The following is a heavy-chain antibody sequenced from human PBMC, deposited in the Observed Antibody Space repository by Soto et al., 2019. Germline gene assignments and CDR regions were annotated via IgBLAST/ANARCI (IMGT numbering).Heavy chain of an antibody. CDR2: IYYSGST. Sequence: SLTCTVSGGSISSGGYYWSWIRQHPGKGLEWIGYIYYSGSTYYNPSLKSRVTISVDTSKNQFSLKLSSVTAADTAVYYCARCPGEHYYYYGMDVWGQGTTVTVSS. CDR1: GGSISSGGYY. V-gene: IGHV4-31*03. D-gene: IGHD3-10*01. CDR3: ARCPGEHYYYYGMDV. J-gene: IGHJ6*02.